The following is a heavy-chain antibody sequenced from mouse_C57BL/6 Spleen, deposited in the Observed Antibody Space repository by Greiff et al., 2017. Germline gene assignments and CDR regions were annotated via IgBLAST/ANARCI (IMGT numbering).Heavy chain of an antibody. CDR2: IRSKSHNYAT. D-gene: IGHD2-3*01. Sequence: EVKLVESGGGLVQPKGSLKLSCAASGFSFNTYAMNWVRQAPGKGLEWVARIRSKSHNYATYYADSVKDRFTISRDDSESMLYLQMNNLKTEDTAMYDCVRHGGYYHYYAMDYWGQGTSVTVSS. J-gene: IGHJ4*01. CDR1: GFSFNTYA. CDR3: VRHGGYYHYYAMDY. V-gene: IGHV10-1*01.